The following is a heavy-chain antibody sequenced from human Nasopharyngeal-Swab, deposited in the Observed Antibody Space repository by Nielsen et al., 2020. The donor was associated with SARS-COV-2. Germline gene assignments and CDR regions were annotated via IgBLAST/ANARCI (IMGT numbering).Heavy chain of an antibody. D-gene: IGHD3-3*01. CDR2: LYHSGST. CDR3: ARARDRVTIFGVVRDWFDP. Sequence: SETLSLTCTVSGSSISSGYYWGWIRQPPGKGLEWIGNLYHSGSTFYNPSLKSRVTISVDTSKNQFSLKLSSVTAADTAVYYCARARDRVTIFGVVRDWFDPWGQGTLVTVSS. V-gene: IGHV4-38-2*02. J-gene: IGHJ5*02. CDR1: GSSISSGYY.